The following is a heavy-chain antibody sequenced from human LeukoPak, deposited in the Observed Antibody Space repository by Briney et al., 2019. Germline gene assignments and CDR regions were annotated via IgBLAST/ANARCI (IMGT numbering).Heavy chain of an antibody. CDR1: GGSFSGYY. J-gene: IGHJ5*02. D-gene: IGHD1-26*01. Sequence: PSETLSLTCAVYGGSFSGYYWSWIRQPPGKGLEWIGEINHSGSTNYNPSLKSRVTISVDTSKNQFSLKLSSVTAADTAVYYCARDSGSYCEGVLFDPWGQGTLVTVSS. V-gene: IGHV4-34*01. CDR3: ARDSGSYCEGVLFDP. CDR2: INHSGST.